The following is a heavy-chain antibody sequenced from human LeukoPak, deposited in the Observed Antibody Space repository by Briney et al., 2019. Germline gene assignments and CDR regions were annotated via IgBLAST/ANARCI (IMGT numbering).Heavy chain of an antibody. Sequence: GGSLRLSCAASGFTFSRYWVNWVRQAPGKGLEWVANIKEDGSEKYYVDSVKGRFTISRDNAKNSLYLQMNSLRAEDTAVYYCARDPSSLRDSYDYWGQGTLVTVSS. CDR2: IKEDGSEK. CDR3: ARDPSSLRDSYDY. J-gene: IGHJ4*02. V-gene: IGHV3-7*01. CDR1: GFTFSRYW.